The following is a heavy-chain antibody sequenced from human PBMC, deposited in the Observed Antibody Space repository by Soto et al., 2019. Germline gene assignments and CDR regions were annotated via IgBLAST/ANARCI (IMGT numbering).Heavy chain of an antibody. V-gene: IGHV4-39*07. J-gene: IGHJ4*02. Sequence: SETLSLTCTVSGGSISSSSYYWGWIRQPPGKGLEWIGSIYYSGSTYYNPSLKSRVTISVDTSKNQFSLKLSSVTAADTAVYYCARAWYSSSWYGHFDYWGQGTLVTVSS. D-gene: IGHD6-13*01. CDR3: ARAWYSSSWYGHFDY. CDR2: IYYSGST. CDR1: GGSISSSSYY.